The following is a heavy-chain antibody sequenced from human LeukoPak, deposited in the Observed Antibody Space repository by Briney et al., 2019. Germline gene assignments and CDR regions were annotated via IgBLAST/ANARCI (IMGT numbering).Heavy chain of an antibody. CDR1: GYSFTSYW. D-gene: IGHD2-8*01. J-gene: IGHJ4*02. V-gene: IGHV5-51*01. Sequence: GESLKISCKGSGYSFTSYWIAWVRQVPGKALEWMGIIYPGDSDTTYSPSFQGQVTISADKSISAAYLQWSSLKASDTAMYYCATTMGRRTPYDYWGQGTLVTVSS. CDR3: ATTMGRRTPYDY. CDR2: IYPGDSDT.